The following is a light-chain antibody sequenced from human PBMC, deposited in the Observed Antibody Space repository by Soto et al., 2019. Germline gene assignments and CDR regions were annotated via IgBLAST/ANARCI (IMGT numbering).Light chain of an antibody. V-gene: IGKV3-15*01. CDR1: QSVSNN. Sequence: ILMTQSPATLSVSPEERATLSCRASQSVSNNLAWYQQKPGQAPRLLIYDASTRATGIPARFSGSGSGTEDTAMNICLQCEDFAVDSCYQENNWRPWAFDHVNKVELK. CDR3: YQENNWRPWA. J-gene: IGKJ1*01. CDR2: DAS.